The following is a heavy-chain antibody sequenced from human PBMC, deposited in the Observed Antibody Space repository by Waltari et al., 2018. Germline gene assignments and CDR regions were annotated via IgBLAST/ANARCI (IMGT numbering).Heavy chain of an antibody. CDR1: GFTFSSYS. V-gene: IGHV3-48*01. Sequence: EVQLVESGGGLVQPGGSLRLSCAASGFTFSSYSMNWVRQAPGKGLEWVSYISSSSSTIYYADSVKGRFTISRDNAKNSLYLQMNSLRAEDTAVYYCASHNFAIVDYWGQGTLVTVSS. CDR3: ASHNFAIVDY. D-gene: IGHD2-21*01. CDR2: ISSSSSTI. J-gene: IGHJ4*02.